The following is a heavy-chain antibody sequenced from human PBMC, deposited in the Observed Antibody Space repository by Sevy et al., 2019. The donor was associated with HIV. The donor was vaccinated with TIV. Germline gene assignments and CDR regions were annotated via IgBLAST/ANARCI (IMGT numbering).Heavy chain of an antibody. J-gene: IGHJ6*02. V-gene: IGHV3-30*18. CDR2: ISYDGSNK. CDR1: GFTFSSYG. Sequence: GGSLRLSCAAPGFTFSSYGMHWVRQAPGKGLEWVAVISYDGSNKYYADSVKGRFTISRDNSKNTLYLQMNSLRAEDTAVYYCAKGGIAVAGYYYYGMDVWGQGTTVTVSS. D-gene: IGHD6-19*01. CDR3: AKGGIAVAGYYYYGMDV.